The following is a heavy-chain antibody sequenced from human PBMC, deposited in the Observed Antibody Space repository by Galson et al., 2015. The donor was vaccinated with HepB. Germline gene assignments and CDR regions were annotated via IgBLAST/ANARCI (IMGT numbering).Heavy chain of an antibody. CDR1: GGSISSYY. Sequence: ETLSLTRTVPGGSISSYYLGWNRPPPCNGLEWSGYIYCSGSTNYHPSLKSRVTISVDTSKNQYSLKLSSVTAADTAVYYCARVKVGGEMATQVGEYYYYYYGMDVWGQGTTVTVSS. D-gene: IGHD5-24*01. CDR3: ARVKVGGEMATQVGEYYYYYYGMDV. J-gene: IGHJ6*02. CDR2: IYCSGST. V-gene: IGHV4-59*01.